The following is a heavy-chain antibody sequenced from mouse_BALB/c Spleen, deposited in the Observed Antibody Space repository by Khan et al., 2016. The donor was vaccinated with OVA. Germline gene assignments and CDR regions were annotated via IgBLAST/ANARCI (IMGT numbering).Heavy chain of an antibody. J-gene: IGHJ3*01. CDR3: AGVYFGNYDFAY. D-gene: IGHD2-1*01. V-gene: IGHV1S132*01. CDR1: GYTFTNYW. CDR2: IFLGTGTT. Sequence: QVQLQQSGAELVKPGASVKLSCKTSGYTFTNYWIQWVKQRPGQGLGRIGEIFLGTGTTYYNENFKAKATLTMDTSSRTADMQLCCLTSEDSAVYYCAGVYFGNYDFAYWGQGTLVTVSA.